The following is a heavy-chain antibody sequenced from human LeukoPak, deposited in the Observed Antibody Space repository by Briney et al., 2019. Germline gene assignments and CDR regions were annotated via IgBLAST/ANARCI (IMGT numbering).Heavy chain of an antibody. D-gene: IGHD1-1*01. CDR2: ISGDSTYI. V-gene: IGHV3-21*01. J-gene: IGHJ4*02. Sequence: GGSLRLSCAASGFTFASYSMNWVRQAPGKGLEWVSSISGDSTYIYNAGSVKGRFTISRDNAQASLYLQMNSLRADDTAVYYCARVSGRLERQSDLDYWGQGALVIVSS. CDR1: GFTFASYS. CDR3: ARVSGRLERQSDLDY.